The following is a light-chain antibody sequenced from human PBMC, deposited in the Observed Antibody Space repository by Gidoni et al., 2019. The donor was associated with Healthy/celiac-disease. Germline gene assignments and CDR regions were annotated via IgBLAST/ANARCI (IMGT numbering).Light chain of an antibody. Sequence: IVLTQSPGTLSLSPGERATLSCRASQSVSSSYLAWFQQNPGKAPRLLIYGASSRATGIPDRFSGSGSGTDFTLTISRLEPEDFAVYYCQQYGSSPWTFGQGTKVEIK. V-gene: IGKV3-20*01. CDR1: QSVSSSY. J-gene: IGKJ1*01. CDR3: QQYGSSPWT. CDR2: GAS.